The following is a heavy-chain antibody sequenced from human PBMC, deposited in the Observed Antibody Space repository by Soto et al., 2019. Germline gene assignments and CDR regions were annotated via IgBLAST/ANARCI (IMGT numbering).Heavy chain of an antibody. D-gene: IGHD6-13*01. CDR2: MYPADSDT. CDR1: GYSFTSDW. V-gene: IGHV5-51*01. Sequence: GGSLKISCRGSGYSFTSDWIGWVRQMPWKGLEWMGIMYPADSDTRYSPSFQGQVTMSADKSISTAYLQWSSLKAADTAMYYCARLLYSSTWEEYFQYWGQGTLVTVSS. CDR3: ARLLYSSTWEEYFQY. J-gene: IGHJ1*01.